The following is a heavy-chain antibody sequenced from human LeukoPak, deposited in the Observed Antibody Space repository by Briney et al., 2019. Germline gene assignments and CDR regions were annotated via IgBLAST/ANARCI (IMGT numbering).Heavy chain of an antibody. J-gene: IGHJ4*02. V-gene: IGHV4-39*01. D-gene: IGHD3-10*01. CDR1: GASITNSLYY. Sequence: SETLSLTCTVSGASITNSLYYWGWIRQPPGKGLGWIATVYYTGSTYYNPSLKSRVTISIDTSKSHFSLKLSSVTAADMAVYYCARQDFGSGILPGYWGQGTLVTVSS. CDR3: ARQDFGSGILPGY. CDR2: VYYTGST.